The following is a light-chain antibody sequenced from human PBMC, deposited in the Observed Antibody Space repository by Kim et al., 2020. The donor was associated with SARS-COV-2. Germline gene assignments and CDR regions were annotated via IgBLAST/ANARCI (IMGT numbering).Light chain of an antibody. Sequence: QSALTQPPSASGSPGQSVTISCTGTSSDVGVYNYVSWYQQHPGKVPKLMIYEVSKRPSGVPDRFSGSKSGNTASLTVSGLQAEDEADYYCSSYAPYNNLVFGGGTQLTVL. CDR1: SSDVGVYNY. CDR2: EVS. J-gene: IGLJ2*01. CDR3: SSYAPYNNLV. V-gene: IGLV2-8*01.